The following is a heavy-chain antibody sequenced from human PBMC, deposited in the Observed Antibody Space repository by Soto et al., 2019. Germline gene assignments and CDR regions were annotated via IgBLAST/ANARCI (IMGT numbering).Heavy chain of an antibody. CDR1: GFTFDDYA. J-gene: IGHJ6*03. CDR2: ISWNSGSI. D-gene: IGHD4-17*01. Sequence: PGGSLRLSCAASGFTFDDYAMHWVRQAPGKGLEWVSGISWNSGSIGYADSVKGRFTISRDNAKNSLYLQMNSLRAEDTALYYCAKDTPNYGDYRRDYYYYMDVWGKGTTVTVSS. V-gene: IGHV3-9*01. CDR3: AKDTPNYGDYRRDYYYYMDV.